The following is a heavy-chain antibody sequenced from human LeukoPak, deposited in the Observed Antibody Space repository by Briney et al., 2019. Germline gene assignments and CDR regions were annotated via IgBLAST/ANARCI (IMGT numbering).Heavy chain of an antibody. CDR1: GFTFSSYG. D-gene: IGHD2-2*01. J-gene: IGHJ4*02. CDR2: IWHDGSNK. CDR3: ARDAYCSSTSCYIGTIDY. Sequence: PGSSLRLSCAASGFTFSSYGMHWVRQAPGKGLEWVAVIWHDGSNKYYADSVKGRFTISRDNSKNTLYLQMNSLRAEDTAVYYCARDAYCSSTSCYIGTIDYWGQGTLVTVSS. V-gene: IGHV3-33*01.